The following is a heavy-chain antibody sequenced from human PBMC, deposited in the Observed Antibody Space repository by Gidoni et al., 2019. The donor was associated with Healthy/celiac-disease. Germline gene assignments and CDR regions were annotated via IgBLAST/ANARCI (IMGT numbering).Heavy chain of an antibody. J-gene: IGHJ4*02. V-gene: IGHV3-23*01. CDR3: AKVPLRASLHYYFDY. CDR1: AFTFSGYD. Sequence: EVQLLGSGGGLVQPARSLNIACSAFAFTFSGYDMGWVRQAPGKGLEWVSYNGGSGGCTYSADSVKTRFTIYSDNSKNTLYMHMNSLRAEDKAVYYCAKVPLRASLHYYFDYWGQGTLVTVSS. CDR2: NGGSGGCT.